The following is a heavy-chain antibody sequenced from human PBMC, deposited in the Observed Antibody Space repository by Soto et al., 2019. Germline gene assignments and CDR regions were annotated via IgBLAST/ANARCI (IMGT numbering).Heavy chain of an antibody. D-gene: IGHD6-13*01. CDR3: ARTYSSSYLGFDY. J-gene: IGHJ4*02. CDR2: ISYDGSNK. V-gene: IGHV3-30-3*01. CDR1: GFTFSSYA. Sequence: QVQLVESGGGVVQPGRSLRLSCAASGFTFSSYAMHWVRQAPGKGLEWVAVISYDGSNKYYADSVKGRFTISRDNSKNTLYLQMNSLRAEDTAVYYCARTYSSSYLGFDYWGQGTLVTVSS.